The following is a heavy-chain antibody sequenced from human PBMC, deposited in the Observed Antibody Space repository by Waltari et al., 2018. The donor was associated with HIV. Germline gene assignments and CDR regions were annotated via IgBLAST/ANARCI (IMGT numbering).Heavy chain of an antibody. CDR1: GGSFSGYY. D-gene: IGHD3-9*01. CDR3: ARCGESPGLHYDILTPNWFDP. J-gene: IGHJ5*02. CDR2: INHSGST. Sequence: QVQLQQWGAGLLKPSETLSLTCAVYGGSFSGYYWSWIRQPPGKGLEWIGEINHSGSTNYNPSLKSRVTISVDTSKNQFSLKLSSVTAADTAVYYCARCGESPGLHYDILTPNWFDPWGQEPWSPSPQ. V-gene: IGHV4-34*01.